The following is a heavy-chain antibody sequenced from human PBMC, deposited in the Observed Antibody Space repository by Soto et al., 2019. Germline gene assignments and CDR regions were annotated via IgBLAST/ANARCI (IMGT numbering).Heavy chain of an antibody. CDR2: ISYDGSNK. J-gene: IGHJ6*02. D-gene: IGHD5-18*01. V-gene: IGHV3-30*18. Sequence: QVQLVESGGGVVQPGRSLRLSCAASGFTFSSYGMHWVRQAPGKRLEWVAVISYDGSNKYYEDSVKGRFTISRDNSKNTLYLQMNSLRAEDTAVYYCAKVRCSYGYGGADGMDVWGQGTTVTVSS. CDR1: GFTFSSYG. CDR3: AKVRCSYGYGGADGMDV.